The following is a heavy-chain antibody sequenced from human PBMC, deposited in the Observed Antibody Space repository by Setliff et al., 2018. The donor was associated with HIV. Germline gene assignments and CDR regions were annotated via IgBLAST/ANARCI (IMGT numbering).Heavy chain of an antibody. D-gene: IGHD3-10*01. CDR1: DASFSSFY. CDR3: ARVRGGSSRGFLDY. V-gene: IGHV4-4*08. CDR2: VYSNGHT. J-gene: IGHJ4*02. Sequence: SETLSLTCTVSDASFSSFYWSWIRQPPGKGLEWIGYVYSNGHTKYDPSLKSRVSISIDTSRKQFSLKPTSVTAADAAVYFCARVRGGSSRGFLDYWSQGILVTVSS.